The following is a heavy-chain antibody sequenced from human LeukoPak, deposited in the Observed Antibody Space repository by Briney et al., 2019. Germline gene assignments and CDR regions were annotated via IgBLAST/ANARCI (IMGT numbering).Heavy chain of an antibody. V-gene: IGHV3-74*01. D-gene: IGHD3-3*01. CDR3: VRDVPGVGIDQ. CDR2: IDNDGSLT. CDR1: GLTVRSYW. J-gene: IGHJ4*02. Sequence: PGGSLRLSCAVSGLTVRSYWMHWVRQVAGKGLVWVSQIDNDGSLTNYADSVKVRFTIPRDNAKNTVYLQMSGLRVDDTAVYFCVRDVPGVGIDQWGQGTQVTVSS.